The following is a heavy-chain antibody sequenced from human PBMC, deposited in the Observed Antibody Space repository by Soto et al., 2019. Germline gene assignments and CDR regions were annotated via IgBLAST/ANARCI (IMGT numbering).Heavy chain of an antibody. V-gene: IGHV4-39*01. Sequence: SETLSLTCTVSGGSISSSSYYWVWIRHPPGKGLEWIGSIYYSGSTYYNPSLKSRVTISVDTSKNQFSLKLSSVTAAGTAVYYCARVADCSSTGCYSSGGMDVWGQGTTVTVSS. D-gene: IGHD2-2*01. CDR3: ARVADCSSTGCYSSGGMDV. J-gene: IGHJ6*02. CDR2: IYYSGST. CDR1: GGSISSSSYY.